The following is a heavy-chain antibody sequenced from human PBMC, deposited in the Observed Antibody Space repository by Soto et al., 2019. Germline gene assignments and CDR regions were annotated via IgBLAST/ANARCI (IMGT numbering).Heavy chain of an antibody. J-gene: IGHJ6*02. CDR3: STSSRNEYHFAMDA. CDR2: IYIGGST. Sequence: EVHLVETGGGLIQPGGSLRLSCAASGLSVSSSDMSWVRQASGKGLEWVSVIYIGGSTHDADSVKGRLTISRDNSKNMVHLQMHSLGVDDTAVYSCSTSSRNEYHFAMDAWGQGTTVIVSS. CDR1: GLSVSSSD. D-gene: IGHD6-6*01. V-gene: IGHV3-53*02.